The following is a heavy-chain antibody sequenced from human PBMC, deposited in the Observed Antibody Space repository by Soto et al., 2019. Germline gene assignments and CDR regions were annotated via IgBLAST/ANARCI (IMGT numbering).Heavy chain of an antibody. CDR2: IIPIFGTA. CDR1: GGTFSSYS. Sequence: SVKVSCKASGGTFSSYSISWVRQAPGQGLEWMGGIIPIFGTANYAQKFQGRVTITADESTSTAYMELSSLRSEDTAVYYCARDMRYSYGYYYYYGMDVWGQGTTVNVSS. D-gene: IGHD5-18*01. V-gene: IGHV1-69*13. J-gene: IGHJ6*02. CDR3: ARDMRYSYGYYYYYGMDV.